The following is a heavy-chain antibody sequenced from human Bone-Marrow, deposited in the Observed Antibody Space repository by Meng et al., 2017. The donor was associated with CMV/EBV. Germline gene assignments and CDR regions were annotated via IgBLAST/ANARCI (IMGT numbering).Heavy chain of an antibody. D-gene: IGHD6-13*01. CDR1: GASLSSSDNF. CDR3: ARGLRIAAAGTFGY. V-gene: IGHV4-39*01. CDR2: IYSSGST. J-gene: IGHJ4*02. Sequence: SETLSLTCTVSGASLSSSDNFWGWIRQPPGKGLEWIGTIYSSGSTYYNPSLKSRVTMSVDTSKNQFSLKLSSVTAADTAVYYCARGLRIAAAGTFGYWGQGTLVTAPQ.